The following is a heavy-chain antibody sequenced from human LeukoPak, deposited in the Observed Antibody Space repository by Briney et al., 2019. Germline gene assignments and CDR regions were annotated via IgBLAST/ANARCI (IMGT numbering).Heavy chain of an antibody. D-gene: IGHD6-13*01. CDR2: IIPIFGTA. V-gene: IGHV1-69*06. CDR1: GGTFSSCA. J-gene: IGHJ4*02. Sequence: GSSVKVSCKASGGTFSSCAISWVRQAPGQGLEWMGGIIPIFGTANYAQKFQGRVTITADKSTSTAYMELGSLRSEDTAVYYCAATPGYSSSWYDYWGQGTLVTVSS. CDR3: AATPGYSSSWYDY.